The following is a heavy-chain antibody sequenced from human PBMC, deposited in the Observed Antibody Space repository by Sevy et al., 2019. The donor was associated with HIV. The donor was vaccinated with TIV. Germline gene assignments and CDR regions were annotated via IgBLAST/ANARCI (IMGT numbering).Heavy chain of an antibody. D-gene: IGHD3-10*01. Sequence: ASVKVSCKASGYTFTSYGISWVRQPPGQGLEWMGWISAYNGNTNYAQKLQGRVTMTTDTSTSTAYMELRSLRSDDTAVYYCARGLSVRGVIDAFDIWGQGTMVTVSS. V-gene: IGHV1-18*01. CDR2: ISAYNGNT. CDR3: ARGLSVRGVIDAFDI. J-gene: IGHJ3*02. CDR1: GYTFTSYG.